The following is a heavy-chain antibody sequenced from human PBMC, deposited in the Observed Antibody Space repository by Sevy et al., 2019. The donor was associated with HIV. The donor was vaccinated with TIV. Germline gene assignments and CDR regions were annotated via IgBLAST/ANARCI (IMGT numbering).Heavy chain of an antibody. CDR3: ARVRRELWFHYIDV. CDR1: GLTYSNFW. V-gene: IGHV3-7*01. J-gene: IGHJ6*03. D-gene: IGHD3-10*01. Sequence: GGSLRLSCAASGLTYSNFWMSWVRQAPGKGLEWVAKIKDDGSEKYYVDSVKGRFTISRDNVKNSLYLQMNSLRAEDTAVYFCARVRRELWFHYIDVWGKGTTVTVSS. CDR2: IKDDGSEK.